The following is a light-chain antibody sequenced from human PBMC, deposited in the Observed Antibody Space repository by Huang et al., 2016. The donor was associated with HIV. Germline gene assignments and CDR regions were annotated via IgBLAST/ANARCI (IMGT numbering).Light chain of an antibody. CDR1: QSVINSY. J-gene: IGKJ1*01. CDR2: GAS. CDR3: QQYGSAPWT. Sequence: EIVLTQSPGTLSLSPGERATLSCRASQSVINSYLAWYQQKPGQAPRLLIYGASSRATGIPDRFSGGVSGTDFTLTIDRLEPEEFAVYYCQQYGSAPWTFGQGTKVEI. V-gene: IGKV3-20*01.